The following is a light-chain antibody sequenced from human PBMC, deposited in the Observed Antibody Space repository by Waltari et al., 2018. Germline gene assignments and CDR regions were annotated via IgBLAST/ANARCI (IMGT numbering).Light chain of an antibody. V-gene: IGLV3-9*01. Sequence: SYELTQPLSVSVALGQTARITCGGNNIGSKNVHWYQQKPGQAPVLVSYRDSHRPSGIPERFSGSNSGNTATLTISRAQAGDEADFYCQVWDSSSYVFGTGTKVTVL. CDR1: NIGSKN. CDR2: RDS. J-gene: IGLJ1*01. CDR3: QVWDSSSYV.